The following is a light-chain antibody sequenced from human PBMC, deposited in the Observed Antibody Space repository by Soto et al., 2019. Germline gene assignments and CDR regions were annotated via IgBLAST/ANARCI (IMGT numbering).Light chain of an antibody. CDR2: EVN. Sequence: QSALTQHASVSGSPGQSITISCTGTSNDVGGYNLVYWVQQHPGKAPKLMISEVNKRPSGVSNRFSGSKSANTASLTISGLQAEDEDDYYCCSHVGGSSPQWVFGGGTKLTVL. CDR3: CSHVGGSSPQWV. CDR1: SNDVGGYNL. V-gene: IGLV2-23*02. J-gene: IGLJ3*02.